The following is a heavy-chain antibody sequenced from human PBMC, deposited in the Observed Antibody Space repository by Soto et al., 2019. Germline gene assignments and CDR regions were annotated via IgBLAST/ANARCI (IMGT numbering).Heavy chain of an antibody. Sequence: EVQLLESGGGLEQPGGSLRVSCAASGFIFSSYAMNWVRQTPGKGLEWVSGISGSGVSTYYADSVKGRFSSSRDNSKNTLYLQMNSLRAEDTAIYYCVKVRGGFYTYYFDYWGQGTLVTVSS. J-gene: IGHJ4*02. CDR2: ISGSGVST. CDR3: VKVRGGFYTYYFDY. V-gene: IGHV3-23*01. CDR1: GFIFSSYA. D-gene: IGHD3-10*01.